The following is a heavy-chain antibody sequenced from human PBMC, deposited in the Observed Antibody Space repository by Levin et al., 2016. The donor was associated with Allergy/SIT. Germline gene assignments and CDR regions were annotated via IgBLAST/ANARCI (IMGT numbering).Heavy chain of an antibody. Sequence: GGSLRLSCTASGFTFDDYSMDWVRQVPGKGLEWVALISWDGSNTNYAASVKGRFTISRDSAKNSLYLQMNSLRTEDTAFYFCVRAERWDTTMGSYYFDYWGQGTLVTVSS. CDR1: GFTFDDYS. D-gene: IGHD5-18*01. CDR2: ISWDGSNT. V-gene: IGHV3-43*01. J-gene: IGHJ4*02. CDR3: VRAERWDTTMGSYYFDY.